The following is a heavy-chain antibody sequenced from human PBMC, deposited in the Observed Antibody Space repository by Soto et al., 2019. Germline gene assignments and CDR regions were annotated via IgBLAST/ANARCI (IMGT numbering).Heavy chain of an antibody. J-gene: IGHJ3*02. CDR3: ARELYYDILTGYQPLDAFDI. V-gene: IGHV1-18*01. Sequence: GASVKVSCKASGYTFTSYGISWVRQAPGQGLEWMGWISAYNGNTNYAQKLQGRVTMTTDTSTSTAFMELRSLRSDDTAVYYCARELYYDILTGYQPLDAFDIWGQGTMVTVSS. CDR2: ISAYNGNT. CDR1: GYTFTSYG. D-gene: IGHD3-9*01.